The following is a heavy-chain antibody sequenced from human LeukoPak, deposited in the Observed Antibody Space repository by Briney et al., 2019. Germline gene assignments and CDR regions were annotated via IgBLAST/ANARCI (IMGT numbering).Heavy chain of an antibody. D-gene: IGHD3-10*01. CDR3: ASSEAYYYGSVSYQYPPSFDY. Sequence: SVKVSCKASGGTFSSYAISWVRQAPGQGLEWMGRIIPIFGTPNYAQKFQGRVTITADKSTSTAYMELSSLRSEDTAVYYCASSEAYYYGSVSYQYPPSFDYWGQGTLVTVSS. CDR2: IIPIFGTP. V-gene: IGHV1-69*06. CDR1: GGTFSSYA. J-gene: IGHJ4*02.